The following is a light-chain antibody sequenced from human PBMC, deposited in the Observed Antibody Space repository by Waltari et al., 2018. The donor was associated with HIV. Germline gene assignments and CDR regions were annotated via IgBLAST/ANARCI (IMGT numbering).Light chain of an antibody. V-gene: IGLV1-40*01. CDR3: QSYDSSLSGSWV. J-gene: IGLJ3*02. CDR2: GNN. CDR1: SSNIGAGYD. Sequence: QSVLTQPPSVSVAPGQRVTFSCTGSSSNIGAGYDVHWYQQLPGTAPKLLIYGNNNRPSGVPDRFSGSKSGTSASLAITGLQAEDEADYYCQSYDSSLSGSWVFGGGTKLTVL.